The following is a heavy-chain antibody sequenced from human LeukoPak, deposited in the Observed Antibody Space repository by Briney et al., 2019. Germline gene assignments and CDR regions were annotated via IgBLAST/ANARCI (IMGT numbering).Heavy chain of an antibody. CDR3: ARAPYCSSSSCYAFDY. Sequence: GGSLRLSCAASGFTFSSYSLNWVRKAPGKGLEWVGSISSSSSNIYNADPVKGRFTISRDNAKNSLYLQMNSRGAGDTAVYYCARAPYCSSSSCYAFDYWGQGTLVTVSS. CDR1: GFTFSSYS. V-gene: IGHV3-21*01. D-gene: IGHD2-2*01. J-gene: IGHJ4*02. CDR2: ISSSSSNI.